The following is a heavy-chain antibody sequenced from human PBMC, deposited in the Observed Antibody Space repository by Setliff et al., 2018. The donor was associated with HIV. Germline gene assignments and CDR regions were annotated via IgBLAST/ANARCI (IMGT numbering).Heavy chain of an antibody. CDR3: ASDIAVIPAASQVGGFDI. V-gene: IGHV1-18*01. D-gene: IGHD2-2*01. Sequence: ASVKVSCKASGYTFTSYGISWVRQAPGQGLEWMGWISAYNGNTNYAQKFQGRVTITRDTSISTTYMELSRLTSDDTAVYYCASDIAVIPAASQVGGFDIWGQGTMVTVS. CDR1: GYTFTSYG. CDR2: ISAYNGNT. J-gene: IGHJ3*02.